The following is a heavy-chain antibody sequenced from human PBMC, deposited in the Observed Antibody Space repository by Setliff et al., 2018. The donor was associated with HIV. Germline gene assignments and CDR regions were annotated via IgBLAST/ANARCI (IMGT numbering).Heavy chain of an antibody. CDR2: ISSSATYT. D-gene: IGHD3-10*01. V-gene: IGHV3-11*03. CDR3: ASFFGDYGY. CDR1: GFSLSDYY. Sequence: PGGSLRLSCAVSGFSLSDYYMDWVRQAPGEGLEWVSFISSSATYTTYADSVKGRFTVSRDNANNLLFLQMNNLRVEDTAVYYCASFFGDYGYWGHGTQVTVSS. J-gene: IGHJ4*01.